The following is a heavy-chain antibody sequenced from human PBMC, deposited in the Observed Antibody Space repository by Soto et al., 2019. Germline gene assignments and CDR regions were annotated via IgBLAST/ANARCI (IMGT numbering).Heavy chain of an antibody. CDR1: GFSLSNARMG. Sequence: QVTLKESGPVLVKPTEPLTLTCTVSGFSLSNARMGVSWIRQPPGKTLEWLAHIFSNDEKSYSPSLKSRLTIPKDTSKSQVVLTMTNMDPVDTATYYCARTTADIYYYYYMDVWGKGTTVTVSS. CDR2: IFSNDEK. CDR3: ARTTADIYYYYYMDV. D-gene: IGHD2-15*01. J-gene: IGHJ6*03. V-gene: IGHV2-26*01.